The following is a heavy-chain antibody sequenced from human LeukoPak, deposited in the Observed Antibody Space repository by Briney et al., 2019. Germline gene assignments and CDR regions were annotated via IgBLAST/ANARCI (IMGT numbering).Heavy chain of an antibody. CDR3: ARALSGTTLKFYFDY. V-gene: IGHV1-46*01. J-gene: IGHJ4*02. Sequence: GASVKVSCKASGYTFTSYYMHWVRQAPGQGLEWMGIINPSGGSTSYAQKFQGRVTMTRDMSTSTVYMELSSLRSEDTAVYYCARALSGTTLKFYFDYWGQGTLVTVPS. CDR2: INPSGGST. D-gene: IGHD1-7*01. CDR1: GYTFTSYY.